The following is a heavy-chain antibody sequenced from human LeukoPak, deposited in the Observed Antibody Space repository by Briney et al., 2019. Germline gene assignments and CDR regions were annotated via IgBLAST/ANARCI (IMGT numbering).Heavy chain of an antibody. Sequence: SETLSLTCSVSGDSVRTNDHYWGWIRQTPGKGLEWIGCIPYSGRTYYNPSLKSRVTMSLDTSKNQFSLKLSSVTAADTAVYYCARGLIAAAGTPYYYYYYMDVWGKGTTVTVSS. J-gene: IGHJ6*03. V-gene: IGHV4-39*07. CDR1: GDSVRTNDHY. CDR3: ARGLIAAAGTPYYYYYYMDV. CDR2: IPYSGRT. D-gene: IGHD6-13*01.